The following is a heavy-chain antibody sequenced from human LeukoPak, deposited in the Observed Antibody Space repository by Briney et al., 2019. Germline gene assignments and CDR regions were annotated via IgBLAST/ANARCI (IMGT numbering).Heavy chain of an antibody. CDR2: IYYSGST. J-gene: IGHJ4*02. D-gene: IGHD5-24*01. Sequence: PSETLSLTCTVSGGSISSSSHYWGWIRQPPGKGLEWIGSIYYSGSTYYNPSPNSRVTISVDTSKNQFSLKLSSVTAADADVYYCARRGSGDGYNYDYWGQGTLVTVSS. CDR1: GGSISSSSHY. CDR3: ARRGSGDGYNYDY. V-gene: IGHV4-39*01.